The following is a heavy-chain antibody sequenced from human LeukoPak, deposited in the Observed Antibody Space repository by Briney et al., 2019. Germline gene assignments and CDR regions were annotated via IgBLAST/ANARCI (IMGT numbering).Heavy chain of an antibody. J-gene: IGHJ4*02. D-gene: IGHD2-2*02. CDR2: IRSSGDST. CDR3: ARGRYCSSTSCYIDY. Sequence: PGGSLRLSCAASGFTFSSYAMSWVRQAPGKGLEWVSGIRSSGDSTYYADSVKGRFTISRDNSKKTLYLQTNSLRAEDTAVYYCARGRYCSSTSCYIDYWGQGTLVTVSS. CDR1: GFTFSSYA. V-gene: IGHV3-23*01.